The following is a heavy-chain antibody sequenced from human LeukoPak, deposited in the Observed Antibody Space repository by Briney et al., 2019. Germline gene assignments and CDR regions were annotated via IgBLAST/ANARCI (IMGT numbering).Heavy chain of an antibody. Sequence: VASVKVSCKASGGTFSSYAISWVRQAPGQGLEWMGGIIPIFGTANYAQKFQGRVTITADESTSTAYMELSSLRSEDTAVYYCARTPIVVVPAYWYFDLWGRGTLVTVSS. V-gene: IGHV1-69*13. CDR3: ARTPIVVVPAYWYFDL. J-gene: IGHJ2*01. D-gene: IGHD2-2*01. CDR1: GGTFSSYA. CDR2: IIPIFGTA.